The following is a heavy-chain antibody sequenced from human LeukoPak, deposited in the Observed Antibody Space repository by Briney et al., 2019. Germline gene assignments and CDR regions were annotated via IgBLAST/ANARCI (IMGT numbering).Heavy chain of an antibody. Sequence: HAGGSLRLSCAASGFAFSGYWMSWVRQAPGRGLEWVANIKQDGSEKYYVDSVKGRFTISRDNAKNSLYLQMNSLRAEDTAAYYCARGQWLGDYWGQGTLVTVSS. D-gene: IGHD6-19*01. CDR3: ARGQWLGDY. V-gene: IGHV3-7*01. J-gene: IGHJ4*02. CDR2: IKQDGSEK. CDR1: GFAFSGYW.